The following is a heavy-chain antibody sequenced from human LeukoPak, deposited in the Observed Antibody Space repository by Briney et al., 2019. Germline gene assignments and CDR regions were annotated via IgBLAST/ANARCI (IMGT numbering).Heavy chain of an antibody. CDR1: GGSISSGSYY. D-gene: IGHD3-3*01. CDR3: ARGSSITIFGMVTEYYFDY. J-gene: IGHJ4*02. V-gene: IGHV4-61*02. CDR2: IYTSGST. Sequence: PSQTLSLTCTVSGGSISSGSYYWSWIRQPAGKGLEWIGRIYTSGSTNYNPSLKSRVTISVDTSKNQFSLKLSSVTAADTAVYYCARGSSITIFGMVTEYYFDYWGQGTLVTVSS.